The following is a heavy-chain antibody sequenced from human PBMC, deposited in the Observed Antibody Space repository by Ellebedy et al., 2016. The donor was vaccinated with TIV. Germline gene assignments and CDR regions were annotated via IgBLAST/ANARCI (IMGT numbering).Heavy chain of an antibody. CDR1: GFTFSSYW. Sequence: GGSLRLSCAASGFTFSSYWMSWVRKAPGKGLEWVANIKQDGSEKYYVDSVKGRFTISRDNAKNSLYLQMNSLKTEDTAVYYCTLMVFAIGGLYYWGQGTLVTVSS. CDR2: IKQDGSEK. CDR3: TLMVFAIGGLYY. D-gene: IGHD2-8*01. J-gene: IGHJ4*02. V-gene: IGHV3-7*03.